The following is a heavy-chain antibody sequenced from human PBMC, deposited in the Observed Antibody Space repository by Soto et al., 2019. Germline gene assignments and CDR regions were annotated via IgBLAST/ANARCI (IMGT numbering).Heavy chain of an antibody. J-gene: IGHJ4*02. CDR2: IYYSGST. CDR1: GCSISSGGYY. Sequence: SETLSLTCTVSGCSISSGGYYWSWIRQHPGKGLEWIGYIYYSGSTYYNPSLKSRVTISVDTSKNQFSLKLSSVTAADTAVYYCARTGIAVAGRSTPHFDYWGQGTLVTVSS. D-gene: IGHD6-19*01. CDR3: ARTGIAVAGRSTPHFDY. V-gene: IGHV4-31*03.